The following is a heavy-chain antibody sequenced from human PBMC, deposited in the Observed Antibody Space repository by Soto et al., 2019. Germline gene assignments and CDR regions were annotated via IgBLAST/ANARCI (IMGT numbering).Heavy chain of an antibody. CDR3: ARDRAYYDILTGN. J-gene: IGHJ4*02. Sequence: PGGSLRVSCAASGFTVSSNYMSWVRQAPGKGLEWVSVIYSGGSTYYADSVKGRFTISRDNSKNTLYLQMNSLRAEDTAVYYCARDRAYYDILTGNWGQGTLVTVSS. CDR1: GFTVSSNY. D-gene: IGHD3-9*01. V-gene: IGHV3-66*01. CDR2: IYSGGST.